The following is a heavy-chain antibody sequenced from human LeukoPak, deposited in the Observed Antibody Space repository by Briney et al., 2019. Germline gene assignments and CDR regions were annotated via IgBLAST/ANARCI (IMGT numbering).Heavy chain of an antibody. CDR2: ISGRGSNSYI. Sequence: GGSLRLSCAASGLTFSTYSMNWVRQATGKGLEGVSSISGRGSNSYIYYADSVKGRFTISRDNAKNSLYLQMNSLRAEDTAVYYCARDGGSYYRFDYWGQGTLVTVSS. V-gene: IGHV3-21*01. D-gene: IGHD1-26*01. CDR1: GLTFSTYS. J-gene: IGHJ4*02. CDR3: ARDGGSYYRFDY.